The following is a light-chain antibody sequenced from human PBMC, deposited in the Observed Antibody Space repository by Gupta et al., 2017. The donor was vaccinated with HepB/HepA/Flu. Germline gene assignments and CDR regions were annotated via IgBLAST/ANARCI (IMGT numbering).Light chain of an antibody. CDR2: QDN. J-gene: IGLJ2*01. V-gene: IGLV3-1*01. CDR1: KLGEIY. CDR3: QAWDNNVL. Sequence: SYDLTQPPSVSVSPGQTAIITCSGDKLGEIYVSWYQQQSGQSPVLVISQDNRRPSGIPERFSGANTGNTATLTITGAQAVDEADYYGQAWDNNVLFGGGTKLIVL.